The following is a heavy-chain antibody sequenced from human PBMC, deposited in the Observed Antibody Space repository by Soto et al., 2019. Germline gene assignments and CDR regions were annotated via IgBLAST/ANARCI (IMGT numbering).Heavy chain of an antibody. CDR3: ARLLAVAGTNY. CDR1: GLTFSSYW. CDR2: INTDGSST. D-gene: IGHD6-19*01. Sequence: EVQLVESGGGLVQPGGSLRLSCAASGLTFSSYWMHWVRQPPGKGPEWVSRINTDGSSTSYADSVKGRFTISRDNAKNTLYLQMNSLRVEDTAVYYCARLLAVAGTNYWGQGTLVTVSS. V-gene: IGHV3-74*01. J-gene: IGHJ4*02.